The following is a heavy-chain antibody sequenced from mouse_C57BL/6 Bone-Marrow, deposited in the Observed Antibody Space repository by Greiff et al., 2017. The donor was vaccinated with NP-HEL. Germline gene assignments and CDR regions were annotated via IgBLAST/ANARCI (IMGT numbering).Heavy chain of an antibody. Sequence: EVQLVESGGGLVQPGGSMKLSCAASGFTFSDAWMDWVRQSPEKGLEWVAEIRNKANNHATYYAESVKGRFTISRDDSKSSVYLQMNSLRAEDTGIYYCTRGGSTHYYAMDYWGQGTSVTVSS. CDR3: TRGGSTHYYAMDY. D-gene: IGHD1-1*01. V-gene: IGHV6-6*01. J-gene: IGHJ4*01. CDR1: GFTFSDAW. CDR2: IRNKANNHAT.